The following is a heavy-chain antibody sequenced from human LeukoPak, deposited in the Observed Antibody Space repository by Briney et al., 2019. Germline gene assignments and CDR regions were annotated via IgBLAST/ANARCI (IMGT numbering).Heavy chain of an antibody. D-gene: IGHD6-19*01. J-gene: IGHJ4*02. Sequence: SETLSLTCIVSGDSMSRYYWSWIRQPPGKGLEWVGYIFYNGITNYNPSLASRVSISIDTSKNQFSPRLRSVTAADTATYYCARDRGSGWEPFDSWGQGTLVTVSS. CDR3: ARDRGSGWEPFDS. CDR1: GDSMSRYY. V-gene: IGHV4-59*01. CDR2: IFYNGIT.